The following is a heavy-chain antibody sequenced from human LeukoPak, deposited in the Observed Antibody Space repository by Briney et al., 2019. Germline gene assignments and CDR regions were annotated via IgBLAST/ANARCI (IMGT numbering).Heavy chain of an antibody. CDR1: AGSISNYY. CDR3: VKGRVVVPAAIMGEFDY. V-gene: IGHV4-59*12. J-gene: IGHJ4*02. D-gene: IGHD2-2*02. Sequence: PSETLSLTCSVSAGSISNYYWSWIRQPPGKGLEWIAYIYYSGSTYYNPSLKSRVTISVDTSKNQFSLKLSSVTAADTAVYYCVKGRVVVPAAIMGEFDYWGQGTLVTVSS. CDR2: IYYSGST.